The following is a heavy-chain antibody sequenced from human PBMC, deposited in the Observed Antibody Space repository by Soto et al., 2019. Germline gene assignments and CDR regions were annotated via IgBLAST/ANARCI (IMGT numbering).Heavy chain of an antibody. CDR1: AGSINTSNHY. D-gene: IGHD5-18*01. V-gene: IGHV4-39*01. J-gene: IGHJ5*02. CDR3: ARGSAMEFDL. CDR2: IYYSGKT. Sequence: SENLSVPCTGSAGSINTSNHYLGWIRQPPGKGLVWIGTIYYSGKTYYNSSLKSRVTISADTSRNQFSLKVSSVTAADTAVYYCARGSAMEFDLWGQGTLVTVS.